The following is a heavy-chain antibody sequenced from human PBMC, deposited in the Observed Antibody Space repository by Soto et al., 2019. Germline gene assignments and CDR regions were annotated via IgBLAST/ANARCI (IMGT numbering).Heavy chain of an antibody. J-gene: IGHJ4*02. CDR1: GFTFSSYA. CDR3: AKGYSSGWYFDY. V-gene: IGHV3-23*01. Sequence: GGSLRLSCAASGFTFSSYAMSWVRQAPGKGLEWVSAISGSGGSTYYAGSVKGRFTISRDNSKNTLYLQMNSLRAEDTGVYYCAKGYSSGWYFDYWGQGTLVTVSS. CDR2: ISGSGGST. D-gene: IGHD6-19*01.